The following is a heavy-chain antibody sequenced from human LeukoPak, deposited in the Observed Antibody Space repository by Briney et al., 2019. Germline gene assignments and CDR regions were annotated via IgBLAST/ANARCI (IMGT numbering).Heavy chain of an antibody. Sequence: SQTLSLTCAISGDSVYSGSSAWSWIRQSPSRSLEWLGRTYYRSKWNHDYAESLKSRITINPDTYKDELSLKLKSITHEDKAVYYCARNLGPDFEYWGQGTLVTVSS. V-gene: IGHV6-1*01. CDR1: GDSVYSGSSA. CDR2: TYYRSKWNH. CDR3: ARNLGPDFEY. J-gene: IGHJ4*02.